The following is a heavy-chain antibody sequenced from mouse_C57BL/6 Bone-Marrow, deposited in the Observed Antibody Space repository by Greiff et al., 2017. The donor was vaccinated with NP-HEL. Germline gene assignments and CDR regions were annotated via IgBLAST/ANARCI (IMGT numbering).Heavy chain of an antibody. CDR1: GYTFTSYW. Sequence: QVQLQQPGAELVKPGASVKMSCKASGYTFTSYWITWVKQRPGQGLEWIGDIYPGSGSTNYNEKFKSKATLTVDTSSSTAYMQLRSLTSEDSAVYYCARYGDYVPWFAYWGQGTLVTVSA. D-gene: IGHD2-4*01. V-gene: IGHV1-55*01. CDR2: IYPGSGST. CDR3: ARYGDYVPWFAY. J-gene: IGHJ3*01.